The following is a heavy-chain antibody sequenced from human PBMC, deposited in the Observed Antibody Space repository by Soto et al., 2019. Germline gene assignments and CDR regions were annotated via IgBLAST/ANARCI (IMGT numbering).Heavy chain of an antibody. J-gene: IGHJ6*02. D-gene: IGHD5-12*01. Sequence: QVQLVQSGAEVKKPGASVKVSCKASGYTFTSYGISWVRQAPGQGLEWMGRISAYNGNTNYAQKLQGRVTMTTDTSTSTAYMELRSLRSDDTAVYYCARVDIVAKKHYYYYYGMDVWGQGTTVTVSS. CDR3: ARVDIVAKKHYYYYYGMDV. CDR1: GYTFTSYG. V-gene: IGHV1-18*01. CDR2: ISAYNGNT.